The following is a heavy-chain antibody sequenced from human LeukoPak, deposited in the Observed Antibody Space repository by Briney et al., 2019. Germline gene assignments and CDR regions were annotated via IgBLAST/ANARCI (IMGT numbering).Heavy chain of an antibody. Sequence: SVKVSCKASGGTFSSYAISWVRQAPGQGLEWMGGIIPIFGTANYAQKFQGRVTITAGESTSTAYMELSSLRSEDTAVYYCARGSGSPYGMDVWGKGTTVTVSS. D-gene: IGHD3-10*01. CDR2: IIPIFGTA. J-gene: IGHJ6*04. CDR3: ARGSGSPYGMDV. V-gene: IGHV1-69*13. CDR1: GGTFSSYA.